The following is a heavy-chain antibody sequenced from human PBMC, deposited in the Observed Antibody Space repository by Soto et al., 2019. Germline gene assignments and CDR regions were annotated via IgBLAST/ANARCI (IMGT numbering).Heavy chain of an antibody. J-gene: IGHJ4*02. CDR3: AKAGFSSGWSPSYFDY. V-gene: IGHV3-23*01. D-gene: IGHD6-19*01. CDR1: GFTFSSYA. Sequence: EVQLLESGGGLVQPGRSLRLSCAASGFTFSSYAMNWVRQAPGKGLEWVSAMSGTGGSTYYADSVKGRFTISRDNSKNTLYLQMNSLRVEDTAVFYCAKAGFSSGWSPSYFDYWGQGTLVTVPS. CDR2: MSGTGGST.